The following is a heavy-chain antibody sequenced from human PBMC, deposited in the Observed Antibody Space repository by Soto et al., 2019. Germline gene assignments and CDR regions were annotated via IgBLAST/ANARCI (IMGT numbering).Heavy chain of an antibody. Sequence: GGSLRPSCAASGFTFSSYAMSWVRQAPGKGLEWVSAIIGSGGSTYYADSVKGRFTISRDNSKNTLYLQMNSLRAEDTAVYYCAKDSDYYDSSGYYREWPHDAFDIWGQGTMVTVSS. CDR3: AKDSDYYDSSGYYREWPHDAFDI. D-gene: IGHD3-22*01. V-gene: IGHV3-23*01. J-gene: IGHJ3*02. CDR1: GFTFSSYA. CDR2: IIGSGGST.